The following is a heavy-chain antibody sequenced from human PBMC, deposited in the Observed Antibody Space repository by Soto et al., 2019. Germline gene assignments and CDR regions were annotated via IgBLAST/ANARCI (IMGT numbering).Heavy chain of an antibody. J-gene: IGHJ5*02. D-gene: IGHD3-16*01. CDR2: IRYKANGGTT. CDR1: GFTFGDDC. Sequence: EVHLVESGGDLVQPGRSLRLSCTASGFTFGDDCLSWFRQAPGKGLEWVGFIRYKANGGTTEYAASVNGRFTISRDDYRRIGYLQMNSLKTEDTAVYYCTRGPLGDHIGGSYWFDPWGQGILVTVSS. V-gene: IGHV3-49*03. CDR3: TRGPLGDHIGGSYWFDP.